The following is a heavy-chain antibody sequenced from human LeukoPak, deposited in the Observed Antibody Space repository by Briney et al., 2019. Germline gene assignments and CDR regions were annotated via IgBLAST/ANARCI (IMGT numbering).Heavy chain of an antibody. CDR2: LYYGENS. D-gene: IGHD6-25*01. CDR3: ARQLPTAAADTRGYFDY. J-gene: IGHJ4*02. V-gene: IGHV4-39*01. CDR1: GGSISIISSSTYY. Sequence: SETLSLTCTVPGGSISIISSSTYYWGWIRQAPGKGLEWIGGLYYGENSHYNPSLKSRATLSVDTSNNQFSLKLTSVTAADAAVYFCARQLPTAAADTRGYFDYWGQGTVVTVSS.